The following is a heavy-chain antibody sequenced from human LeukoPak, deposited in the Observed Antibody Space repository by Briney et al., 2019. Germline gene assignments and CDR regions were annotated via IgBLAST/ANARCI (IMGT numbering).Heavy chain of an antibody. D-gene: IGHD2-15*01. J-gene: IGHJ4*02. CDR2: IFHSGSV. Sequence: TSSETLSLTCIVSGYSIISDYFWGWVRQPPGKGPEWIGSIFHSGSVYYNPSLRSRVTISVDPSKNRFSLKLTSVTAADTAVYYCARVVASTSIDSWGQGTLVTVSS. CDR3: ARVVASTSIDS. V-gene: IGHV4-38-2*02. CDR1: GYSIISDYF.